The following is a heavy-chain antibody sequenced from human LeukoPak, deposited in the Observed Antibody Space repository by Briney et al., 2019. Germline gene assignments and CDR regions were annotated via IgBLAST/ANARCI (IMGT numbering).Heavy chain of an antibody. V-gene: IGHV3-30-3*01. CDR1: GFTFRSYA. CDR2: ISCDGSNK. Sequence: RRSLRLSCAASGFTFRSYATHWGRPAPRKGLGRVAVISCDGSNKYYADSVKGRFTISRDNSKNTLYLQMNSLRAEDTAVYYCARAPPFDYDFWSGYFDYWGQGTLVTVSS. J-gene: IGHJ4*02. CDR3: ARAPPFDYDFWSGYFDY. D-gene: IGHD3-3*01.